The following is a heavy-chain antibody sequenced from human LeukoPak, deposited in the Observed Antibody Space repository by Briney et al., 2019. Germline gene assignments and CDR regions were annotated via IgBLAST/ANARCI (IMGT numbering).Heavy chain of an antibody. CDR1: GYTFTRYY. CDR2: INPNGGST. D-gene: IGHD6-13*01. V-gene: IGHV1-46*01. CDR3: ARESGESIAAAYNWFDP. Sequence: ASVKVSCKASGYTFTRYYMHWVRQAPGQGLEWMGIINPNGGSTSYAQKFQGRVTMTRDMSTSTVYMEMSSLRSEDTAVYYCARESGESIAAAYNWFDPWGQGTLVTVSS. J-gene: IGHJ5*02.